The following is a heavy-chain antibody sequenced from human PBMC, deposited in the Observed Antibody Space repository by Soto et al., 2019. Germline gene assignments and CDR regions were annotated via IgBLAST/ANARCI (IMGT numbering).Heavy chain of an antibody. V-gene: IGHV4-31*03. Sequence: TSETLSLTCTVSGGSISSGGYYWSWIRQHPGKGLEWIGYIYYSGSTYYNPSLKSRVTISVDTSKNQFSLKLSSVTAADTAVYYCARDTATVTQTYYYYGMDVWGQGTTVTVSS. CDR2: IYYSGST. J-gene: IGHJ6*02. CDR1: GGSISSGGYY. CDR3: ARDTATVTQTYYYYGMDV. D-gene: IGHD4-4*01.